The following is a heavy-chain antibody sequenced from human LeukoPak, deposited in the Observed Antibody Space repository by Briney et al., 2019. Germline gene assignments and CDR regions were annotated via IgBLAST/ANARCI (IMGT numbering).Heavy chain of an antibody. D-gene: IGHD3-3*01. V-gene: IGHV1-2*02. J-gene: IGHJ4*02. CDR3: ASSTYYDFWSGYYGFDY. Sequence: GASVKVSGKASGYTFTCYYMHGGRQAPGQGGGWRGGMNPNSGGTNYAKKVQGRGTITRDTSISTAYMALRRLRSDATAVYYCASSTYYDFWSGYYGFDYWGQGTLVTVSS. CDR1: GYTFTCYY. CDR2: MNPNSGGT.